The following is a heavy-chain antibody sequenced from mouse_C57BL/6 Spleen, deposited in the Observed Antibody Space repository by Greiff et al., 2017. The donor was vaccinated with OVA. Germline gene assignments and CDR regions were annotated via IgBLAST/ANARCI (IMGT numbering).Heavy chain of an antibody. D-gene: IGHD2-5*01. CDR1: GYTFTSYW. CDR3: ARGDYSKGYYARDY. CDR2: IDPSDSET. V-gene: IGHV1-52*01. Sequence: QVQLQQPGAELVRPGSSVKLSCKASGYTFTSYWMHWVKQRPIQGLEWIGNIDPSDSETHYNQKFKDKATLTVDKSSSTAYMQLSSLTSEDSAVYYCARGDYSKGYYARDYWGQGTSVTVSS. J-gene: IGHJ4*01.